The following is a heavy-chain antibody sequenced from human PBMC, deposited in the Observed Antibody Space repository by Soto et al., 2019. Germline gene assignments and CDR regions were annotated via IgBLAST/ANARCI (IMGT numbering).Heavy chain of an antibody. Sequence: ARTLVSPTQTLTLTFTFAGFSLSTSGMCVSWLRQPPGNALEWPGLIDWENDKYYSTSLKTRLSISRDTSKNQVVFAMTNMDPVDTSTYYCARSIALTGTYYFDNWGKGTLVTVSS. CDR2: IDWENDK. CDR1: GFSLSTSGMC. V-gene: IGHV2-70*01. D-gene: IGHD3-9*01. J-gene: IGHJ4*02. CDR3: ARSIALTGTYYFDN.